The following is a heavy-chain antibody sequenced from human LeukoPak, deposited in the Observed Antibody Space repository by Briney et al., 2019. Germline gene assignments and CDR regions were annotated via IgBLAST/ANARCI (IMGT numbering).Heavy chain of an antibody. CDR1: GFTFDDYA. Sequence: GGSLRLSCAASGFTFDDYAMHWVRQAPGKGLEWVSGISWNSGSIGYADSVKGRFTISRDNAKNSLYLQMNSLRAEDTALYYCAKDRGLGGSSIRHAFDIWGQGTMVTVSS. V-gene: IGHV3-9*01. CDR3: AKDRGLGGSSIRHAFDI. J-gene: IGHJ3*02. D-gene: IGHD1-26*01. CDR2: ISWNSGSI.